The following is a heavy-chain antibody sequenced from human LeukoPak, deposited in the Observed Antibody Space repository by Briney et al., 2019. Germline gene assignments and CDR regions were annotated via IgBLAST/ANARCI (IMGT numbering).Heavy chain of an antibody. Sequence: WASVKVSCKASGGTFSSYAISWVRQAPGQGLEWMGRIIPILGIANYAQKFQGRVTITADKSTSTAYMELSSLRSEDTAVYYCARDNPSSSWSQGDYWGQGTLVTVSS. V-gene: IGHV1-69*04. CDR2: IIPILGIA. D-gene: IGHD6-13*01. CDR1: GGTFSSYA. CDR3: ARDNPSSSWSQGDY. J-gene: IGHJ4*02.